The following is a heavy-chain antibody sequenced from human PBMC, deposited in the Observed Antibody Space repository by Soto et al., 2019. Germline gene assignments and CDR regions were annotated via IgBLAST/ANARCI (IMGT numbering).Heavy chain of an antibody. J-gene: IGHJ4*02. CDR1: GYTFTGYY. D-gene: IGHD2-15*01. Sequence: ASVKVSCKASGYTFTGYYIHWVRQAPGQGLEWMGWVNPNSGGTKYPQKFQGRVTMTRDTSIRTVYMSLTGLKSADTAVYFCARDLAKGGGSAGFDYWGQGTLVTVSS. V-gene: IGHV1-2*02. CDR2: VNPNSGGT. CDR3: ARDLAKGGGSAGFDY.